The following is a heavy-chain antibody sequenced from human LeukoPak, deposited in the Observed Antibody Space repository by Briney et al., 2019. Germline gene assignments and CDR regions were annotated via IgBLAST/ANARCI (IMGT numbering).Heavy chain of an antibody. Sequence: PGGSLRLSCAASGCTFCGYATRWVRQAPGKGLEWVSGIGYTGDSTFYADSVKGRFTVSRDSSKATLVLHMYTLRAGATALDYFSKSPTVDAALDIWGQGTMVTVS. V-gene: IGHV3-23*01. CDR2: IGYTGDST. D-gene: IGHD4-23*01. CDR3: SKSPTVDAALDI. J-gene: IGHJ3*02. CDR1: GCTFCGYA.